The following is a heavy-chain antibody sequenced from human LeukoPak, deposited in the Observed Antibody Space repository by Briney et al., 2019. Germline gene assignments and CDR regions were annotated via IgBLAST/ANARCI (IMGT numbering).Heavy chain of an antibody. CDR1: GFTFSDSY. CDR3: ARGYCSGGTCYLFDY. J-gene: IGHJ4*02. Sequence: GGSLRLSCAASGFTFSDSYMSWIRQAPGKGLEWVSYISSSGGTIYYANSVKGRFSISRDNAKNSLYLQMNSLRAEDTAVYYCARGYCSGGTCYLFDYWGQGTLVTVSS. D-gene: IGHD2-15*01. V-gene: IGHV3-11*04. CDR2: ISSSGGTI.